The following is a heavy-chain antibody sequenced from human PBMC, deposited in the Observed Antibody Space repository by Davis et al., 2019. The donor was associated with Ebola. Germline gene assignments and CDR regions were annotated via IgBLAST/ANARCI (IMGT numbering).Heavy chain of an antibody. CDR2: INGDGSRT. CDR1: GFTFSNFW. CDR3: ARDRSGFYGMDV. J-gene: IGHJ6*04. V-gene: IGHV3-74*01. Sequence: GESLKISCAASGFTFSNFWIHWVRQVPGEGLVWVSRINGDGSRTDYADSVRGRFTISRDNAKNSLYLQMNSLRAEDTAVYYCARDRSGFYGMDVWGKGTTVTVSS.